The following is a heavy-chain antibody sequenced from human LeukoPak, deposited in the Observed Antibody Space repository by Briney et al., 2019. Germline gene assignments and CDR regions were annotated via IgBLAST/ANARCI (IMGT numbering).Heavy chain of an antibody. CDR2: IYYSGST. CDR1: VGSISSYY. D-gene: IGHD5-18*01. V-gene: IGHV4-59*01. Sequence: WETLSLTCTVSVGSISSYYWSWIRQPPGKGLEWIGYIYYSGSTNYNPSLKSRLTISVDTSKNQFSLKLSSVTAADTAVYYCARSLRGYSYGPPFDYWGQGTLVTVSS. CDR3: ARSLRGYSYGPPFDY. J-gene: IGHJ4*02.